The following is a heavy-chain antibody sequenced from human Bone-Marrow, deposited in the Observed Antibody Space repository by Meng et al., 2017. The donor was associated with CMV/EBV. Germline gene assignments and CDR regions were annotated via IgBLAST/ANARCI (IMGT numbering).Heavy chain of an antibody. D-gene: IGHD2-2*01. V-gene: IGHV4-39*07. Sequence: SETLSLTCIVSGGSISSSSYYWGWIRQPPGKGLEWIGNIYYSGSTYYNPSLKSRVTISVDKSKNQFSLKLSSVTAADTAVYYCAKYCSSTSCQGSGMDVWGQGTTVTVSS. J-gene: IGHJ6*02. CDR2: IYYSGST. CDR1: GGSISSSSYY. CDR3: AKYCSSTSCQGSGMDV.